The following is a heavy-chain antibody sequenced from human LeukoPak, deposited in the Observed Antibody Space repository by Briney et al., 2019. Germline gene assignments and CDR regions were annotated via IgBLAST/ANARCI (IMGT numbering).Heavy chain of an antibody. CDR2: TYYRSKWYD. Sequence: SQTLSLTCAISGDSVSSKSAAWNWIRQSPSRGLEWLGRTYYRSKWYDDYAVSVKSRITINPDTSKNQFSLQLNSVTPEDTAVYYCARERLRVRGVIIPSTYYFDYWGQGTRVTVSS. J-gene: IGHJ4*02. CDR3: ARERLRVRGVIIPSTYYFDY. D-gene: IGHD3-10*01. CDR1: GDSVSSKSAA. V-gene: IGHV6-1*01.